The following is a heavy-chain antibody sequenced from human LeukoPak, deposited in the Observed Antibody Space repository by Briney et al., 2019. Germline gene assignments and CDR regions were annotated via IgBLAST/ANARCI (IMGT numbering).Heavy chain of an antibody. D-gene: IGHD3-3*01. V-gene: IGHV3-48*01. J-gene: IGHJ3*02. CDR3: TTDFSRFLEWVDAFDI. CDR1: GFTFSSYS. Sequence: GGSLRLSCAASGFTFSSYSMYWVRQAPGKGLEWISYISSSITTIYYADSVKGRFTVSRDNAKNSLYLQMNSLKTEDTAVYYCTTDFSRFLEWVDAFDIWGQGTMVTVSS. CDR2: ISSSITTI.